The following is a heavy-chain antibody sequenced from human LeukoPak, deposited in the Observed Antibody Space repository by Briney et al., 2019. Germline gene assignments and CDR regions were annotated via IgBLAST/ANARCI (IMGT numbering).Heavy chain of an antibody. J-gene: IGHJ4*02. CDR2: MNPNSGNT. CDR1: GYTFTSYD. V-gene: IGHV1-8*03. CDR3: ARWSLGTDQAPIPFDY. D-gene: IGHD2-21*01. Sequence: ASVKVSCKASGYTFTSYDINWVRQATGQGLEWMGWMNPNSGNTGYAQKFQGRVTITRNTSISTAYMELSSLRSEDTAVYYCARWSLGTDQAPIPFDYWGQGTLVTVSS.